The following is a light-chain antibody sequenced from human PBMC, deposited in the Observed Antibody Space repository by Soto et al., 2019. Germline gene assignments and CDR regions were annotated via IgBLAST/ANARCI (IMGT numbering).Light chain of an antibody. Sequence: QSALTQPASVSGSPGQSITISCTGTSSDVGNYIFVSWYRQHPGKAPKLMIYDINNRPSGVSNRFSGSKSGNTGSLTISGLQAEDEADYYCVSYTTSASYVFGTGTKVTVL. CDR2: DIN. CDR3: VSYTTSASYV. CDR1: SSDVGNYIF. J-gene: IGLJ1*01. V-gene: IGLV2-14*01.